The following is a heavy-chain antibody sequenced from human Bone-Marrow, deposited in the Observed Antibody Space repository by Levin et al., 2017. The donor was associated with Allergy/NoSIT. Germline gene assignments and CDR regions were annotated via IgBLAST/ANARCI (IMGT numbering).Heavy chain of an antibody. V-gene: IGHV1-18*01. CDR1: GYKFDNYG. CDR3: ARDIGIAQWLGPEYFGH. CDR2: ISAYNGNT. J-gene: IGHJ1*01. D-gene: IGHD6-19*01. Sequence: GESLKISCRASGYKFDNYGISWVRQAPGQGPEWMGWISAYNGNTKFAEKFQGRVTLTTDTSTSTAYMELTSLRSDDTAVFYCARDIGIAQWLGPEYFGHWGQGTLITVSS.